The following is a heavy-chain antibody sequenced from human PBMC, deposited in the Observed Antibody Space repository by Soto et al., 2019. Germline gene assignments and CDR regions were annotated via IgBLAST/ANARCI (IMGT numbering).Heavy chain of an antibody. CDR1: GGFTSTNNW. V-gene: IGHV4-4*02. Sequence: SETLSLTCAVSGGFTSTNNWWSWVRQPPGKGLEWIGDAYHSGSTEYNPSLKSRVSISVDKSKNQISLKLTSATAADTAVYYCARSPPSSYYGGSGTFDYWGQGTLVTVSS. D-gene: IGHD3-10*01. J-gene: IGHJ4*02. CDR3: ARSPPSSYYGGSGTFDY. CDR2: AYHSGST.